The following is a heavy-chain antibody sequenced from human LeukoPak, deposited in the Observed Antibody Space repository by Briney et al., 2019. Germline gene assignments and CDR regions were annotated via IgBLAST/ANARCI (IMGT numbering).Heavy chain of an antibody. V-gene: IGHV1-18*01. CDR1: GYTFTSYG. D-gene: IGHD1-14*01. CDR3: ARLPQAPRYYYYGMDV. Sequence: ASVKVSCKASGYTFTSYGISWVRQAPGQGLEWMGWISAYNGNTNYAQKLQGRVTMTTDTSTSTAYMELRSLRSDDTAVYYCARLPQAPRYYYYGMDVWGQGTTVTVSS. J-gene: IGHJ6*02. CDR2: ISAYNGNT.